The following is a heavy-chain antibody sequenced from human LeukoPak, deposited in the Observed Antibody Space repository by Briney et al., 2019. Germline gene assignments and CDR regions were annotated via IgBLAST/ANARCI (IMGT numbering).Heavy chain of an antibody. D-gene: IGHD2-2*02. J-gene: IGHJ4*02. CDR2: IYYSGST. V-gene: IGHV4-59*12. CDR3: ARGRICSSTSCYTGAFDY. CDR1: GGSISSYY. Sequence: SETLSLTCTVSGGSISSYYWSWIRQPPGKGLEWIGYIYYSGSTNYNPSHKSRVTMSVDTSKNQFSLKLSSVTAADTAVYYCARGRICSSTSCYTGAFDYWGQGTXVTVXS.